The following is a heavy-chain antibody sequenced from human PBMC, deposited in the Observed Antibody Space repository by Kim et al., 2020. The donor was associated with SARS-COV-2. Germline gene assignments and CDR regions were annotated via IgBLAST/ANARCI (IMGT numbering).Heavy chain of an antibody. CDR1: GFAFSDYY. CDR2: ISSSGSYT. CDR3: ARVYYAGLTIHYSFDL. Sequence: GGSLRLSCAASGFAFSDYYVTWIRQAPGKGLEWLAYISSSGSYTNYADSVEGRFTISRDNAKRSLYLQMNSLRAEDTAMYYCARVYYAGLTIHYSFDLWG. V-gene: IGHV3-11*05. D-gene: IGHD3-10*01. J-gene: IGHJ2*01.